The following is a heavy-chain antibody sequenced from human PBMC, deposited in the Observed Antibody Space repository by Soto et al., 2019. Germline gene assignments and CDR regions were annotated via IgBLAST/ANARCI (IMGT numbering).Heavy chain of an antibody. Sequence: EVQLVESGGGLVQPGGSLRLSCEASGFMFSPYWMSWVRQDPGKGLEWVATISGGASDKFYVDSVKGRFTISRDDAKNSVYLQLNSLGDEDTAVYYCVREDWHRFDSWGQGTLVTVSS. D-gene: IGHD2-21*01. CDR1: GFMFSPYW. J-gene: IGHJ4*02. CDR3: VREDWHRFDS. CDR2: ISGGASDK. V-gene: IGHV3-7*01.